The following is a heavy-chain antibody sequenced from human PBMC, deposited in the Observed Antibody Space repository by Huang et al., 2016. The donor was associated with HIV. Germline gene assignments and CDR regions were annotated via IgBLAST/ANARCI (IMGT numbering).Heavy chain of an antibody. CDR3: VRGPEDSWYGSHYYAMDV. CDR1: GFTSKDNH. Sequence: HLVESGGDWIHPGGSLRLSCEASGFTSKDNHLRWVRQAPGWGMEWGSVIYSSGKTDDAASVRGRFTISRDTSKNIVFLQLNRLRAGDTAVYYCVRGPEDSWYGSHYYAMDVWGQGTTVTVAS. CDR2: IYSSGKT. V-gene: IGHV3-53*01. J-gene: IGHJ6*02. D-gene: IGHD6-13*01.